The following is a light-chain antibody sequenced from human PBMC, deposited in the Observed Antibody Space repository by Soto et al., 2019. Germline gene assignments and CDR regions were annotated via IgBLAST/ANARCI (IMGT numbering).Light chain of an antibody. J-gene: IGKJ1*01. CDR3: QQYNSYPVT. CDR2: GAS. V-gene: IGKV3-15*01. CDR1: QSISSY. Sequence: EIVMTQSPATLSVSPGDRATISCRASQSISSYLAWYQQKPGQAPRLLIYGASSRESGVPARFSGSGSGTEFTLTISSLQPEDFAAYYCQQYNSYPVTFGQGTKVDIK.